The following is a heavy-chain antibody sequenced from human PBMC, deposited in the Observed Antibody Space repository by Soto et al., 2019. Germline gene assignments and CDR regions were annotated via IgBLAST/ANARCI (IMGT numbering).Heavy chain of an antibody. Sequence: PVGSLRLSCAASGFTFSSYSMNWVRQAPGKGLEWVSYISSSSSTIYYADSVKGRFTISRDNAKNSLYLQMNSLRAEDTAVYYCARIYGDYEDYYYYMDVWGKGTTVTVSS. D-gene: IGHD4-17*01. CDR2: ISSSSSTI. J-gene: IGHJ6*03. CDR1: GFTFSSYS. V-gene: IGHV3-48*01. CDR3: ARIYGDYEDYYYYMDV.